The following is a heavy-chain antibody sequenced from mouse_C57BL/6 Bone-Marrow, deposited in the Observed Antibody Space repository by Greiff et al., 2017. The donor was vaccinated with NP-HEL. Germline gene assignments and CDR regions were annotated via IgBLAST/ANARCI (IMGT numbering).Heavy chain of an antibody. CDR3: ARCGSHYYAMDY. CDR1: GYTFTDYN. V-gene: IGHV1-18*01. J-gene: IGHJ4*01. CDR2: INPNNGGT. Sequence: EVQLQESGPELVKPGASVKIPCKASGYTFTDYNMDWVKQSHGKSLEWIGDINPNNGGTIYNQKFKGKATLTVDKSSSTAYMELRSLTSEDTAVYYCARCGSHYYAMDYWGQGTSVTVSS.